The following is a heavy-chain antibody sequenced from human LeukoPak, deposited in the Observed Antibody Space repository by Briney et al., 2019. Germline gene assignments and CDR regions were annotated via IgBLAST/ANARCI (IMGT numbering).Heavy chain of an antibody. CDR2: INPNSGGT. Sequence: GASVKVSCKASGYTFTGYYMHWVRQAPGQGLEWMGWINPNSGGTNYAQKFQGWVTMTRDTSISTVYMELSGLRSDDTAVYYCARGLCSGGSCYVGYNWFDPWGQGTLVTVSS. V-gene: IGHV1-2*04. CDR3: ARGLCSGGSCYVGYNWFDP. D-gene: IGHD2-15*01. J-gene: IGHJ5*02. CDR1: GYTFTGYY.